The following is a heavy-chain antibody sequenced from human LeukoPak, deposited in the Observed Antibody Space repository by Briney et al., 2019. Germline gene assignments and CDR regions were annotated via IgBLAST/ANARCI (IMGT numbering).Heavy chain of an antibody. J-gene: IGHJ6*02. CDR1: GYSISSGYY. CDR2: IYHSGST. V-gene: IGHV4-38-2*02. Sequence: PSETLSLICTISGYSISSGYYWGWIRQPPGKGLEWIGSIYHSGSTYSNPSLKSRVTISVDTFKNQFSLKLSSVTAADTAVYHCASGYYGGPEDYYYYYGMDVWGQGTTVTVSS. CDR3: ASGYYGGPEDYYYYYGMDV. D-gene: IGHD4-23*01.